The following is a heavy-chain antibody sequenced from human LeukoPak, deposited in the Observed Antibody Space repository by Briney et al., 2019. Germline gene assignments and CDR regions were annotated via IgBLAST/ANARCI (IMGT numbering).Heavy chain of an antibody. CDR2: ISSDGGST. J-gene: IGHJ4*02. V-gene: IGHV3-23*01. CDR3: AKHTTTNYFDY. CDR1: GFTFSSYA. Sequence: GGSLRFSCAASGFTFSSYAMSWVRQAPGKGLEWVSAISSDGGSTYFADSVKGRFTISRDISKNTLYLQMSSLRAEDTAVYYCAKHTTTNYFDYWGQGTLVTVSS. D-gene: IGHD1-26*01.